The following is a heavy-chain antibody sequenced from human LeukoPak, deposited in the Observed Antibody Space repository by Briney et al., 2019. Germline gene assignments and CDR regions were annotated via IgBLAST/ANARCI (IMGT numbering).Heavy chain of an antibody. V-gene: IGHV4-4*07. CDR3: ARDEKVTAAGPPVYYYYGMDV. J-gene: IGHJ6*02. D-gene: IGHD6-13*01. Sequence: PSETLSLTCTVSGGSISSYYWSWIRQPAGKGLEWIGRIYTSGSTNYNPSLKSRVTMSVDTSKNQFSLKLSSVTAADTAVYYCARDEKVTAAGPPVYYYYGMDVWGQGTTVTVSS. CDR2: IYTSGST. CDR1: GGSISSYY.